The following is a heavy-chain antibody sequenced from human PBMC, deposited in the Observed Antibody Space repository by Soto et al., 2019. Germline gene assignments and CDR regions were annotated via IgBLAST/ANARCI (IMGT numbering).Heavy chain of an antibody. D-gene: IGHD3-10*01. CDR1: GGSISSGGYY. CDR2: IYYSGST. J-gene: IGHJ6*02. V-gene: IGHV4-31*03. CDR3: ARDSPFMVRGFNYYYGMEV. Sequence: PSETLSLTCTVSGGSISSGGYYWSWIRQHPGKGLEWIGYIYYSGSTYYNPSLKSRVTISVDTSKNQFSLKLSSVTAADTAVYYCARDSPFMVRGFNYYYGMEVWGQGTTVTVSS.